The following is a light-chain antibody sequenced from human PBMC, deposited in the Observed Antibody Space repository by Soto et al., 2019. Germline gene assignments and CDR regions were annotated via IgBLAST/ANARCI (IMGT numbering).Light chain of an antibody. Sequence: DIQMTQSPSSVSASVGDRVTITCRASQYISSWLAWYQQKPGKAPKFLISAASSLQSGVPSRFSGSGSVTDCTLTISSLQPEDFATYYCQQANSFPITFGQGTRLEIK. CDR3: QQANSFPIT. V-gene: IGKV1-12*01. CDR2: AAS. J-gene: IGKJ5*01. CDR1: QYISSW.